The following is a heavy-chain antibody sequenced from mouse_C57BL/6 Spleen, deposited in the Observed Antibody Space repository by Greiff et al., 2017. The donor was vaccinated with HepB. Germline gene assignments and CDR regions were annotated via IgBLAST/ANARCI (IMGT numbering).Heavy chain of an antibody. J-gene: IGHJ1*03. CDR1: GYSITSGYY. CDR3: ARGYYGSPWYFDV. D-gene: IGHD1-1*01. V-gene: IGHV3-6*01. CDR2: ISYDGSN. Sequence: DVKLQESGPGLVKPSQSLSLTCSVTGYSITSGYYWNWIRQFPGNKLEWMGYISYDGSNNYNPSLKNRISITRDTSKNQFFLKLNSVTTEDTATYYCARGYYGSPWYFDVWGTGTTVTVSS.